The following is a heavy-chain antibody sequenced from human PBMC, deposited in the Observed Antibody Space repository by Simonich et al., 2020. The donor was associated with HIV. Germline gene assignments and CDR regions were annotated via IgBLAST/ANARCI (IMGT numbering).Heavy chain of an antibody. J-gene: IGHJ4*02. CDR2: SYPGDSDT. CDR1: GYSFTSYW. CDR3: ARTYYYDSSGYYPYFDY. D-gene: IGHD3-22*01. Sequence: EVQLVQSGAEVKKPGESLKISCKGSGYSFTSYWIGWVRQMPGKGLEWMGISYPGDSDTRYSPSFQGQVTISADKSISTAYLQWSSLKASDTAMYYCARTYYYDSSGYYPYFDYWGQGTLVTVSS. V-gene: IGHV5-51*01.